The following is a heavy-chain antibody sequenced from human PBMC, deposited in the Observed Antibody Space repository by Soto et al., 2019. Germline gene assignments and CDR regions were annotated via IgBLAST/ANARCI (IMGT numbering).Heavy chain of an antibody. CDR3: APGGGYSYGDLDY. CDR2: IIPILGTA. CDR1: GGTFSSYA. Sequence: SVKVSCKASGGTFSSYAISWVRQAPGQGLEWMGGIIPILGTANYAQKFQGRVTITADKSTSTAYMELSSLRSEDTAVYYCAPGGGYSYGDLDYWGQGTLVTVSS. D-gene: IGHD5-18*01. V-gene: IGHV1-69*10. J-gene: IGHJ4*02.